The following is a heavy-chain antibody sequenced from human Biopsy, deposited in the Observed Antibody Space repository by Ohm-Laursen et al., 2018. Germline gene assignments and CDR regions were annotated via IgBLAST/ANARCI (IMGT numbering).Heavy chain of an antibody. CDR3: ARGGLNYWYFDL. CDR2: INPNSGGT. CDR1: GYTFTDYY. J-gene: IGHJ2*01. D-gene: IGHD1-26*01. V-gene: IGHV1-2*02. Sequence: ASVKVSCKASGYTFTDYYIHWVRQVPGQGLEWIGWINPNSGGTNYAQKFQGRVTMTRDTSMSTAYMELNRLRSDDTAVYYCARGGLNYWYFDLWGRGTLVTVSS.